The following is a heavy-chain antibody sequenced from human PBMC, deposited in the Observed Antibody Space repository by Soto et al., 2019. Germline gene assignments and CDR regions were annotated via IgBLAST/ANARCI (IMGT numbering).Heavy chain of an antibody. CDR1: GFTFSDYY. CDR3: ARVRGCGGDCYYYFDY. Sequence: PGGSLRLSCAASGFTFSDYYMSWIRQAPGKGLEWVSYISSSGSTIYYADSVKGRFTISRDNSKNTLYLQMNSLRAEDTAVYYCARVRGCGGDCYYYFDYWGQGTLVTVSS. D-gene: IGHD2-21*02. CDR2: ISSSGSTI. V-gene: IGHV3-11*04. J-gene: IGHJ4*02.